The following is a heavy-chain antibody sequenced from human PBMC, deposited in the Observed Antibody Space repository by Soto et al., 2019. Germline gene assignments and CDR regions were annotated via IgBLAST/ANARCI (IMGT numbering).Heavy chain of an antibody. CDR2: IYYSGST. J-gene: IGHJ4*02. CDR3: ARPEEQWLVRFFDY. D-gene: IGHD6-19*01. V-gene: IGHV4-39*01. Sequence: SETLSLTCTVSGGSISSSSYYWGWIRQPPGKGLEWIGSIYYSGSTYYNPSLKSRVTISVDTSKNQFSLKLSSVTAADTAVYYCARPEEQWLVRFFDYWGQGTLVTVSS. CDR1: GGSISSSSYY.